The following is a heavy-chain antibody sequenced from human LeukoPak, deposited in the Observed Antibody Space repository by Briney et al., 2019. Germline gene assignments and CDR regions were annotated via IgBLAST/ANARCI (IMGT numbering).Heavy chain of an antibody. CDR2: IKQDGSEK. CDR1: GFIFSSYW. D-gene: IGHD4-17*01. J-gene: IGHJ4*02. Sequence: PGGSLRLSCATSGFIFSSYWMNWVRQAPGKGLEWVANIKQDGSEKYYVDSVKGRFTISRDNAKNSLHLQMNSLRAEDTAVYYCAKGGATVIDYWGQGILVTVSS. CDR3: AKGGATVIDY. V-gene: IGHV3-7*01.